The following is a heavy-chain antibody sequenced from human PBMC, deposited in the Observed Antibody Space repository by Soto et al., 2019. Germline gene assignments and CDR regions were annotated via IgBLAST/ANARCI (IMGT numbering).Heavy chain of an antibody. J-gene: IGHJ4*02. CDR2: ISGSGGST. Sequence: GGSLRLSCAASGFTFSSYAMSWVRQAPGKGLEWVSAISGSGGSTYYADSVKGRFTISRDNSKNTLYLQMNSLRAEDTAVYYCAKDLYGDIAVAGYNYWGQGTLVTVSS. CDR1: GFTFSSYA. V-gene: IGHV3-23*01. D-gene: IGHD6-19*01. CDR3: AKDLYGDIAVAGYNY.